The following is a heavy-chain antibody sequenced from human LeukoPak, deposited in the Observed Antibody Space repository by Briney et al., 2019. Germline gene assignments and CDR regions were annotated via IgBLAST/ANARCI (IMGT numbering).Heavy chain of an antibody. CDR1: GGSFSSGSYY. D-gene: IGHD1-1*01. J-gene: IGHJ4*02. CDR2: IYTSGST. Sequence: SETLSLTCTVSGGSFSSGSYYWSWIRQPAGKGLEWIGRIYTSGSTNYNPSLKSRVIISVDTSKNQFSLKLSSVTAADTAVYYCARVNWNAFDYWGQGTLVTVSS. CDR3: ARVNWNAFDY. V-gene: IGHV4-61*02.